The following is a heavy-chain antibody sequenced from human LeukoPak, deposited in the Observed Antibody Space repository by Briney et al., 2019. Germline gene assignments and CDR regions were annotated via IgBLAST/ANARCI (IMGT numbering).Heavy chain of an antibody. CDR3: ARDPKGSGYHLYFDY. CDR2: ISAYNGNT. D-gene: IGHD3-3*01. Sequence: ASVKVSCKASGYTFTSYGISWVRQAPGQGLEWMGWISAYNGNTNYAQKLQGRVTMTTDTSTSTAYMELRSLRSDDTAVYYCARDPKGSGYHLYFDYWGQGTLVTASS. CDR1: GYTFTSYG. J-gene: IGHJ4*02. V-gene: IGHV1-18*01.